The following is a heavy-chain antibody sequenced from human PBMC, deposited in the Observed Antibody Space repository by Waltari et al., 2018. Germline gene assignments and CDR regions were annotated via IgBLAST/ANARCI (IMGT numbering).Heavy chain of an antibody. CDR1: GFTFSSYG. V-gene: IGHV3-30*18. CDR3: AKDLGIGWYFDL. J-gene: IGHJ2*01. Sequence: VQLVESGGGVVQPGRSLRLSCAASGFTFSSYGMHWVRQAPGKGLEWVAVIGDDGSNKYDADSVKGRFTSSRDNSKTTLYLQMNSLGAEDTAMYYCAKDLGIGWYFDLWGRGTLVTVSS. CDR2: IGDDGSNK. D-gene: IGHD7-27*01.